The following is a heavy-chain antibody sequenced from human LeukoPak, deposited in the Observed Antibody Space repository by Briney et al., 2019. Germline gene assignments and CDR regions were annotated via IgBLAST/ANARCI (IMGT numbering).Heavy chain of an antibody. V-gene: IGHV3-30*18. CDR2: ISYDGSNK. CDR3: AKVSVALSFDY. CDR1: GFTFSSYG. Sequence: GGSLRLSCAASGFTFSSYGMHWVRQAPGKGLEWAAVISYDGSNKYYADSVKGRFTISRDNSKNTLYLQMNSLRAEDTAVYYCAKVSVALSFDYWGQGTLVTVSS. D-gene: IGHD6-19*01. J-gene: IGHJ4*02.